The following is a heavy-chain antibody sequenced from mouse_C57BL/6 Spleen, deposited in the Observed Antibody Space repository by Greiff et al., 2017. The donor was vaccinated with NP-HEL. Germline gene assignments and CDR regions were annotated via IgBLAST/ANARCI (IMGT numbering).Heavy chain of an antibody. J-gene: IGHJ2*01. D-gene: IGHD1-2*01. CDR3: ARRAATLRNYFDY. Sequence: EVKLVDSGGGLVKPGGSLKLSCAASGFTFSDYGMHWVCQAPEKGLEWVAYISSGSSTIYYADTVKGRFTISRDNAKNTLFLQMTSLRSEDTAMYYCARRAATLRNYFDYWGQGTTLTVSS. CDR1: GFTFSDYG. V-gene: IGHV5-17*01. CDR2: ISSGSSTI.